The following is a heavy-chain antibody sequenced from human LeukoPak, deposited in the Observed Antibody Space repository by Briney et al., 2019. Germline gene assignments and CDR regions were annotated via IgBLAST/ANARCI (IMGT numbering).Heavy chain of an antibody. Sequence: PGGSLRLSCAASGFTFSSYSMNWVRQAPGKGLEWVSSISSSSSYIYNADSVKGRFTISRDNAKNSLYLQMNSLRAEDTAVYYCARGSEERYYDILTGYYTLSWFDTWGQGTLVTVSS. J-gene: IGHJ5*02. CDR1: GFTFSSYS. V-gene: IGHV3-21*01. D-gene: IGHD3-9*01. CDR2: ISSSSSYI. CDR3: ARGSEERYYDILTGYYTLSWFDT.